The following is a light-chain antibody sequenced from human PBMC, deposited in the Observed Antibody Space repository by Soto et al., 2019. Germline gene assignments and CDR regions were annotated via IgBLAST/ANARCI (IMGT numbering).Light chain of an antibody. V-gene: IGKV3-15*01. Sequence: EIVMTQSPATLSVSPGERDTLSCRASHSVRSSLAWYQQKPGQAPRLLIHGASTRATGIPGGFSGSGSGTEFTLIISSLQSEDFAVYYCQQYNEWPETCGHGTRVEIK. CDR3: QQYNEWPET. J-gene: IGKJ1*01. CDR2: GAS. CDR1: HSVRSS.